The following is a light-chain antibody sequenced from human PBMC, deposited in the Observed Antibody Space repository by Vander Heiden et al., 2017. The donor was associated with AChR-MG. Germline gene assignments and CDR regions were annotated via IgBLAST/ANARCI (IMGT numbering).Light chain of an antibody. CDR1: SSDVGSYNY. CDR3: CSSAGSKKAV. V-gene: IGLV2-8*01. Sequence: QSALTQPPSASGSLGQSVTISCTGTSSDVGSYNYVSWYQQHPGKAPKLMRYEVSKRPSGVPDRFSGSKSGNTESLTVSGLQPEDKAYDYCCSSAGSKKAVFGIATKVTVL. J-gene: IGLJ1*01. CDR2: EVS.